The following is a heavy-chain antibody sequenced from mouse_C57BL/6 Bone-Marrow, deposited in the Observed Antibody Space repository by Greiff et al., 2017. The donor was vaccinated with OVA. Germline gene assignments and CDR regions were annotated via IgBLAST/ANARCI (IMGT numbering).Heavy chain of an antibody. CDR2: IRNKANNHAT. V-gene: IGHV6-6*01. CDR3: TRTMITTGAMDY. J-gene: IGHJ4*01. Sequence: EVKLVESGGGLVQPGGSMKLSCAASGFTFSDAWMDWVRQSPEKGLEWVAEIRNKANNHATYYAESVKGRFTISRDDSKSSVYLQMNSLRAEDTGIYYCTRTMITTGAMDYWGQGTSVTVSS. CDR1: GFTFSDAW. D-gene: IGHD2-4*01.